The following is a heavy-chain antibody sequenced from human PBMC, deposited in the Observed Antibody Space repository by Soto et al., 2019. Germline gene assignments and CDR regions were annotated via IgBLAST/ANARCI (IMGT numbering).Heavy chain of an antibody. Sequence: QVQLQESGPGLVKSSETLSLTCTVSGGSVSSGSSYWNWIRQPPGKGLEWIGYIYYSGSTNYNPTLKSRXXIXVXXSKNQFSLKLSSVTAADTAVYHCATSMTIFGVVTYWGQGTLVTVSS. CDR1: GGSVSSGSSY. CDR2: IYYSGST. CDR3: ATSMTIFGVVTY. D-gene: IGHD3-3*01. J-gene: IGHJ1*01. V-gene: IGHV4-61*01.